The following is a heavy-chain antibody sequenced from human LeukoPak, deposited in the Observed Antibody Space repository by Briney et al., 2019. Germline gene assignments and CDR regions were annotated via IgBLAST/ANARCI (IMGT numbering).Heavy chain of an antibody. Sequence: SETLSLTCTVSGGSISSYYWSWIRQPAGKGLEWIGRIYTSGSTNYNPSLKSRVTMSVDTSKNQFSLKLSSVTVADTAVYYCARDPHYYGSGTGLAYYGMDVWGQGTTVTVSS. CDR1: GGSISSYY. CDR2: IYTSGST. D-gene: IGHD3-10*01. V-gene: IGHV4-4*07. J-gene: IGHJ6*02. CDR3: ARDPHYYGSGTGLAYYGMDV.